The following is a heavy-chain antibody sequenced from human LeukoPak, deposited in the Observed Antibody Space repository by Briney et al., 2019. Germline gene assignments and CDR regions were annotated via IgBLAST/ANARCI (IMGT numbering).Heavy chain of an antibody. V-gene: IGHV1-8*01. CDR3: ARAISSSWYRYYYYMDV. J-gene: IGHJ6*03. CDR2: MNPNSGNT. D-gene: IGHD6-13*01. CDR1: GYTFTSYD. Sequence: GASVKVSCKASGYTFTSYDINWVRQGTGQGLEWMGWMNPNSGNTGYAQKFQGRVTMTRNTSISTAYMELSSLRSEDTAVYYCARAISSSWYRYYYYMDVWGKRTTVAVS.